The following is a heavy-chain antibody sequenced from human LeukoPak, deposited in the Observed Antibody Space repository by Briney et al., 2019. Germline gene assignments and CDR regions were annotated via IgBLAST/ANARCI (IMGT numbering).Heavy chain of an antibody. CDR2: IWNEGTNK. V-gene: IGHV3-33*01. CDR3: ARDYYGSGTYPDY. D-gene: IGHD3-10*01. CDR1: GFTFSSSG. Sequence: GGSLRLSCAASGFTFSSSGMHWVRQAPGKGLEWVGVIWNEGTNKYYGDSVKGRFTISRDNSKNTLYLQMNSLRAEDTALYYCARDYYGSGTYPDYWGQGTLVAVSS. J-gene: IGHJ4*02.